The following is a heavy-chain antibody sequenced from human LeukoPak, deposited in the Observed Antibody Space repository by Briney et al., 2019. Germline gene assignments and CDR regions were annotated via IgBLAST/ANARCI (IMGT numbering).Heavy chain of an antibody. CDR3: VKDIRSGFYSGGCFDP. Sequence: GGSPRLSCAASGFIFDDYVMHWVRQVPGRGLEWVSGISWNSANVGYADSVKGRFTISRDNAKNSLYLQMNSLRVEDTALYYCVKDIRSGFYSGGCFDPWGQGTPVTVSS. D-gene: IGHD1-26*01. CDR2: ISWNSANV. J-gene: IGHJ5*02. CDR1: GFIFDDYV. V-gene: IGHV3-9*01.